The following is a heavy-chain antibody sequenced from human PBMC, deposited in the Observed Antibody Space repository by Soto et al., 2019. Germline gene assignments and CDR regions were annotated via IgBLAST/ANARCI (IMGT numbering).Heavy chain of an antibody. CDR1: GFTFSSYA. CDR2: ISGGGSST. Sequence: EVQLLESGGGLVQPGGSLRLSCAASGFTFSSYAMSWVRQAPGKGLEWVSAISGGGSSTYYADSVKGRFTISRDNSKNTLYLQMNSLIAEDTAVYYCAKTCSGWYDAFDIWGQGTMVAFSS. D-gene: IGHD6-19*01. CDR3: AKTCSGWYDAFDI. V-gene: IGHV3-23*01. J-gene: IGHJ3*02.